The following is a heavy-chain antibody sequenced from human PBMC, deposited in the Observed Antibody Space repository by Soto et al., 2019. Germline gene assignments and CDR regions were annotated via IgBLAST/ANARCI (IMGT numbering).Heavy chain of an antibody. D-gene: IGHD4-17*01. CDR2: IIPILGIA. V-gene: IGHV1-69*02. CDR3: ARSVTTVTEDAFDI. Sequence: QVQLVQSGAEVKKPGSSVKVSCKASGGTFSSYTISWVRQAPGQGLEWMGRIIPILGIANYAQKFQGRVTITADPSTSTAYMELSSLRSEDTAVYYCARSVTTVTEDAFDIWGQGTMVTVSS. CDR1: GGTFSSYT. J-gene: IGHJ3*02.